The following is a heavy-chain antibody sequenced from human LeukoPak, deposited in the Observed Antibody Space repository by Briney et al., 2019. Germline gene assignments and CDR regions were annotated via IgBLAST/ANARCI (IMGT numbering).Heavy chain of an antibody. CDR1: GYSFTRYG. D-gene: IGHD1-26*01. CDR2: ISGSNGST. Sequence: AAVTVSCMASGYSFTRYGISWVRQAPGQGLEGMGWISGSNGSTKYAQKFQGRVTMTTDTSTGTAYMDLRNLRFDDTAVYFCARSGRGTYYYFDLWGQGTLVTVSS. V-gene: IGHV1-18*01. J-gene: IGHJ4*01. CDR3: ARSGRGTYYYFDL.